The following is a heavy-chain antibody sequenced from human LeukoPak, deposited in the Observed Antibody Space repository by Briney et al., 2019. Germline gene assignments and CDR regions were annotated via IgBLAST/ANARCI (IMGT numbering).Heavy chain of an antibody. V-gene: IGHV3-48*04. CDR3: ARDGGYSYGLDY. Sequence: GGSLRLSCAASGFTFSNFGMNWVRQAPGKGLEWVSYISSSGNTIYYADSVKGRFTISRDNAKNSLYLQMNSLRSEDTAVYYCARDGGYSYGLDYWGRGTLVTVSS. CDR2: ISSSGNTI. D-gene: IGHD5-18*01. CDR1: GFTFSNFG. J-gene: IGHJ4*02.